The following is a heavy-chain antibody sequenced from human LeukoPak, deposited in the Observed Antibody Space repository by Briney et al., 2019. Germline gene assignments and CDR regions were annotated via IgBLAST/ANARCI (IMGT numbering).Heavy chain of an antibody. Sequence: GGSLRLSCAASGFTFSSYGMHWVRQAPGKGLEWVAFIRYDGSNKYYADSVKGRFTISRYNSKNTLYLQMNSLRAEDTAVYYCAALYDILSRLAFDIWGQGTMVTVSS. J-gene: IGHJ3*02. CDR1: GFTFSSYG. D-gene: IGHD3-9*01. V-gene: IGHV3-30*02. CDR2: IRYDGSNK. CDR3: AALYDILSRLAFDI.